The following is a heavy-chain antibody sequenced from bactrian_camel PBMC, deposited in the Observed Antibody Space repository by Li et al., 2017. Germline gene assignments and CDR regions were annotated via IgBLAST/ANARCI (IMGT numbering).Heavy chain of an antibody. Sequence: HVQLVESGGGLVQPGGSLTLSCTASGFTVSTYAKTWVRQAPGKGLEWVSSIYTADSTTYYADSVKGRFTISQDNAKNTVYLQMNSLKPEDTAVYYCAAPGYASDYCWGAQGTQVTVS. D-gene: IGHD4*01. CDR1: GFTVSTYA. CDR3: AAPGYASDYCW. J-gene: IGHJ4*01. V-gene: IGHV3S7*01. CDR2: IYTADSTT.